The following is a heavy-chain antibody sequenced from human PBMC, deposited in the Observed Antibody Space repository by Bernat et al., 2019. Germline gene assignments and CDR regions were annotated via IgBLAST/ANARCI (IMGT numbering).Heavy chain of an antibody. CDR1: GGSISSSSYY. Sequence: QLQLQESGPGLVKPSETLSLTCTVSGGSISSSSYYWGWIRQPPGKGLEWIGSIYYSGSTYYNPSLKSRVTISIDTSTNQFSLKLSSVTAADTAVYYCARRATGTTYYYYGMEVWGKGTTVTVSS. CDR3: ARRATGTTYYYYGMEV. J-gene: IGHJ6*04. D-gene: IGHD1-7*01. CDR2: IYYSGST. V-gene: IGHV4-39*01.